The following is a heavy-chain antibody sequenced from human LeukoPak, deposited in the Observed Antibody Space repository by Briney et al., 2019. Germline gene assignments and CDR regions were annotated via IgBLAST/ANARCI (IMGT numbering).Heavy chain of an antibody. J-gene: IGHJ4*02. Sequence: SETLSLTCTVSGGSISSGSYYWSWIRQPAGKGLEWIGRIYTSGSTNYNPSPKSRVTISVDTSKNQFSLKLSSVTAADTAVYYCARALRYSYGLFDYWGQGTLVTVSS. CDR2: IYTSGST. V-gene: IGHV4-61*02. D-gene: IGHD5-18*01. CDR1: GGSISSGSYY. CDR3: ARALRYSYGLFDY.